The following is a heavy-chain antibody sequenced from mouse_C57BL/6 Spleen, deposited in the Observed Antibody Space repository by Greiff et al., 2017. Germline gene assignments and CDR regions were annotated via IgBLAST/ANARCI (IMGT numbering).Heavy chain of an antibody. D-gene: IGHD2-4*01. CDR2: ISSGSSTI. Sequence: EVKLVESGGGLVKPGVSLKVSCAASGFTFSDYGVHWVRQAPVKGLEWVGYISSGSSTIYYGDTVKGRFTISRDNAKNTLFLQMTSLRSEDTAMYYCARYDYDDYYAMDYWGQGTSVTVSS. J-gene: IGHJ4*01. CDR1: GFTFSDYG. V-gene: IGHV5-17*01. CDR3: ARYDYDDYYAMDY.